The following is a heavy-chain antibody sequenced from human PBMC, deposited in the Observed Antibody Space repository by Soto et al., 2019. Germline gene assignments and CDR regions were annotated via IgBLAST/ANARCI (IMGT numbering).Heavy chain of an antibody. V-gene: IGHV5-51*01. D-gene: IGHD5-12*01. J-gene: IGHJ6*03. Sequence: GESLKISCKGSGYSFTSYWIGWVRQMPGKGLEWMGIIYPGDSDTRYSPSFQGQVTISADKSISTAYLQWSSLKASDTAMYYCASVATYYYYYMDVWGKGTTVTVSS. CDR3: ASVATYYYYYMDV. CDR1: GYSFTSYW. CDR2: IYPGDSDT.